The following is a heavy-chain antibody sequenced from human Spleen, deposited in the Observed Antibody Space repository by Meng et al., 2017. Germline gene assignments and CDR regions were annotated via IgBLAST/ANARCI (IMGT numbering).Heavy chain of an antibody. V-gene: IGHV3-7*01. Sequence: GESLKISCAASGFTFSGYWMNWVRQAPGKGLEWVANIKHDGSEKYYIDSVKGRFTISRDNAKNSLYLQMNSLRDEDTAVYYCARSPIDKYDLSALPLDYWGQGTLVTVSS. D-gene: IGHD3-22*01. CDR1: GFTFSGYW. CDR2: IKHDGSEK. CDR3: ARSPIDKYDLSALPLDY. J-gene: IGHJ4*02.